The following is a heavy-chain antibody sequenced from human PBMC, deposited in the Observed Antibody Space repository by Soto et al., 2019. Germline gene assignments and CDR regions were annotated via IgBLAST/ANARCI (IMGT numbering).Heavy chain of an antibody. Sequence: QLQLEQSGPEVKKPGSSVKVSCKASGRSFSSDGVSWVRQAPGQGLEWMGGIIPVFGNTKYVQRFQGRLTMTADKSTSTVYMEMGSLSSEDTAVYFCARGQYYSSGSAATSYFYFGIDVWGQGTTVIVSS. D-gene: IGHD3-10*01. CDR1: GRSFSSDG. CDR2: IIPVFGNT. CDR3: ARGQYYSSGSAATSYFYFGIDV. V-gene: IGHV1-69*06. J-gene: IGHJ6*02.